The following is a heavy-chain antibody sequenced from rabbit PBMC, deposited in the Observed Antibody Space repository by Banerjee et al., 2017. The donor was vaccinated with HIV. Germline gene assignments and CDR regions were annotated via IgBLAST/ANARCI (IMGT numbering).Heavy chain of an antibody. CDR2: VYDGSSGST. Sequence: QSLEESGGDLVKPGASLTLTCTASGFSFSSSYYICWVRQAPGKGLEWIACVYDGSSGSTYYASWAKGRFTISKTSSTTVTLQMTSLTAADTATYFCARGSYASSSGYYSPLFSLWGPGTLVTVS. J-gene: IGHJ4*01. V-gene: IGHV1S40*01. D-gene: IGHD1-1*01. CDR3: ARGSYASSSGYYSPLFSL. CDR1: GFSFSSSYY.